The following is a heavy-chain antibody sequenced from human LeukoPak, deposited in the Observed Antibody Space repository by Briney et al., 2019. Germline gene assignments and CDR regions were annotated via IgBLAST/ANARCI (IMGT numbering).Heavy chain of an antibody. V-gene: IGHV3-48*04. CDR2: ISSSSRTI. CDR3: ARGAGYSSSWTNY. CDR1: GFTFSSYS. Sequence: GGSLRLSCAASGFTFSSYSMKWVREAPGKGLEWVSYISSSSRTIYYADSVKGRFTISRDNAKNSLYLQMNSLRAEDTAVYYCARGAGYSSSWTNYWGQGTLVTVSS. J-gene: IGHJ4*02. D-gene: IGHD6-13*01.